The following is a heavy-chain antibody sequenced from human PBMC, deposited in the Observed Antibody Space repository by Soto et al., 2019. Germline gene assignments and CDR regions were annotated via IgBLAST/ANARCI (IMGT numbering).Heavy chain of an antibody. J-gene: IGHJ4*02. CDR2: ISSSSSNI. CDR3: EREKWASTGKHDY. V-gene: IGHV3-21*01. Sequence: EVQLVESGGGLVKPGGSLRLSCAASGFTFSSYSMNWVRQAPGKGLEWVSSISSSSSNIYYAESVEGRFTISRDNAKNSLYMQMNSMRAEDTAVYYCEREKWASTGKHDYWGPGTLVTVSS. D-gene: IGHD4-4*01. CDR1: GFTFSSYS.